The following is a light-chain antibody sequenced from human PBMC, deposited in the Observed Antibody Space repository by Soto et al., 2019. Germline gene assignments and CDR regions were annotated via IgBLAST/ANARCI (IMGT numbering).Light chain of an antibody. J-gene: IGLJ2*01. CDR3: QSYDSSLSGVV. Sequence: QSVLTQPPSVSGAPGQRVTNSCTGSSSNIGAGYDVQWYQQLPGTAPKLVIYGNSNRPSGVPDRFSGSKSGTSASLAITGLQAEDEADYYCQSYDSSLSGVVFGGATKLTVL. V-gene: IGLV1-40*01. CDR1: SSNIGAGYD. CDR2: GNS.